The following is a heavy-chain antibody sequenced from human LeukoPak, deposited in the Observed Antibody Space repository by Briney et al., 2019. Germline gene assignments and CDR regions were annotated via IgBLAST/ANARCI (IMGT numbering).Heavy chain of an antibody. V-gene: IGHV3-49*03. CDR3: TRDVAVGCSSTSCFLDY. CDR1: GFTFGDYA. CDR2: IRSKAYGGTT. Sequence: PGGSLRLSCTASGFTFGDYAMSWFRQAPGKGLEWVCFIRSKAYGGTTEYAASVKGRFTISRDDSKSIAYLQMNSLKTEDTAVYYCTRDVAVGCSSTSCFLDYWGQGTLVTVSS. J-gene: IGHJ4*02. D-gene: IGHD2-2*01.